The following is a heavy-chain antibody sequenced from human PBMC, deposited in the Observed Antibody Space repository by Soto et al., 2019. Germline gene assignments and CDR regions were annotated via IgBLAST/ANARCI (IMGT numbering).Heavy chain of an antibody. CDR1: GGSISGYY. D-gene: IGHD3-10*01. CDR2: INHSGST. Sequence: PSETLSLTCAVYGGSISGYYWSWIRQPPGKGLEWIGEINHSGSTNYNPSLKSRVTISVDTSKNQFSLKLSSVTAADTAVYYCARAVRTMVRGAVSYYYYYGMDVWGQGTTVTVSS. J-gene: IGHJ6*02. V-gene: IGHV4-34*01. CDR3: ARAVRTMVRGAVSYYYYYGMDV.